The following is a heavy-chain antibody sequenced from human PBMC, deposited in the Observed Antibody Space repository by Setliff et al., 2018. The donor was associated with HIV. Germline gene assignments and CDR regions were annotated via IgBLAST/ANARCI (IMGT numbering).Heavy chain of an antibody. CDR3: ASHQHNFTGYYYYYYYMAV. V-gene: IGHV4-4*09. Sequence: PSETLSLTCTVSGVSISNYYWNWIRQPPGKGLEWIGYIFTSGDTNYNPSLRSRVTLSVDTSKNQVSLKLGSVTAADTAVYYCASHQHNFTGYYYYYYYMAVWGRGTMVTVS. D-gene: IGHD3-9*01. CDR1: GVSISNYY. J-gene: IGHJ6*03. CDR2: IFTSGDT.